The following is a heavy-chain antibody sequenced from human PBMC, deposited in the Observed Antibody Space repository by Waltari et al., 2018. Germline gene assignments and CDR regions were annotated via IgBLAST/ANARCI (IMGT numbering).Heavy chain of an antibody. CDR1: EYTFTSSY. V-gene: IGHV1-46*01. J-gene: IGHJ6*02. D-gene: IGHD2-21*01. CDR2: INPSGGNT. CDR3: ARDTGALWMDV. Sequence: QVQLVQSGAEVKTPGASVKISCKTSEYTFTSSYIHSVRQAPGQGLEWMGIINPSGGNTIYAQKFQGRVTMTRDTSTSTVYMELSSLRSEDTAVYYCARDTGALWMDVWGQGTTVTVSS.